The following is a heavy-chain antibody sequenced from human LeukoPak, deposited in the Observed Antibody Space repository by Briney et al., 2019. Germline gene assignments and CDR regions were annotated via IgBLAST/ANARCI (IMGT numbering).Heavy chain of an antibody. V-gene: IGHV3-48*03. J-gene: IGHJ4*02. D-gene: IGHD3-16*01. CDR2: ISSSGSTI. Sequence: QPGGSLRLSCAASGFTFSSYEMNWVRQAPGKGLEWVSYISSSGSTIYYADSIRGRFTISRDNAKNSLYLQMNSLRAEDTAVYYCARSNNGGWGYCDYWGQGSLVTVSS. CDR1: GFTFSSYE. CDR3: ARSNNGGWGYCDY.